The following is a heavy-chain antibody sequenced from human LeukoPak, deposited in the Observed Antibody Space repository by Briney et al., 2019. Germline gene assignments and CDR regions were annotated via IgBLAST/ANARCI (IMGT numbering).Heavy chain of an antibody. CDR1: GGTFSSYA. CDR2: IIPIFGTA. Sequence: SVKVSCKASGGTFSSYAISWVRQAPGQGLEWMGRIIPIFGTANCAQKFQGRVTITTDESTSTAYMELSSLRSEDTAVYYCARTHGWYCSSTSRYGSPIVWGQGTLVTVSS. D-gene: IGHD2-2*01. CDR3: ARTHGWYCSSTSRYGSPIV. J-gene: IGHJ4*02. V-gene: IGHV1-69*05.